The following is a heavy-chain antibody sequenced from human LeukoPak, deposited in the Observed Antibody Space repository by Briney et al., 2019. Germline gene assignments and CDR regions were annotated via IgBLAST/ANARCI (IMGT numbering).Heavy chain of an antibody. V-gene: IGHV3-7*01. CDR3: AHSGSYIDY. D-gene: IGHD1-26*01. CDR1: GFTFSSYW. Sequence: GGSLRLSCAASGFTFSSYWMSWVRQAPGKGLEWVANIKQDGSEKHYVDSVKGRFTISRDNAKNSLYLQVNSLRAEDTAVYYCAHSGSYIDYWGQGTLVTVSS. J-gene: IGHJ4*02. CDR2: IKQDGSEK.